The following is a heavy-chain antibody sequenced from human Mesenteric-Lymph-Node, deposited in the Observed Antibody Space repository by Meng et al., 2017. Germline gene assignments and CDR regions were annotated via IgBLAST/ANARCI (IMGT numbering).Heavy chain of an antibody. Sequence: QVQLQESGPGLVKPSQTLSRICTVSGGSISSGDYYWSWIRQPPGQGLEWFGYIYYSGSTYYNPSLKSRVTISVDTSKNQFSLRLSSVTAADTAVYYCARDLGVATSIAGFVYWGQGTLVTVSS. CDR3: ARDLGVATSIAGFVY. CDR1: GGSISSGDYY. V-gene: IGHV4-30-4*01. D-gene: IGHD5-12*01. J-gene: IGHJ4*02. CDR2: IYYSGST.